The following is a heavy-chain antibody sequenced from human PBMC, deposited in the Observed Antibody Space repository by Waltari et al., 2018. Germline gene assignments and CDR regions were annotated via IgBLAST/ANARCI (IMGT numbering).Heavy chain of an antibody. Sequence: EVQLVESGGGLVQPGGSLRLSCAASGFTFSSYWMRWVRQAPGKGLEWVANIKQDGSEKYYVDSVKGRFTISRDNAKNSLYLQMNSLRAEDTAVYYCARSSSGYYYANLDYWGQGTLVTVSS. V-gene: IGHV3-7*01. D-gene: IGHD3-22*01. CDR3: ARSSSGYYYANLDY. J-gene: IGHJ4*02. CDR1: GFTFSSYW. CDR2: IKQDGSEK.